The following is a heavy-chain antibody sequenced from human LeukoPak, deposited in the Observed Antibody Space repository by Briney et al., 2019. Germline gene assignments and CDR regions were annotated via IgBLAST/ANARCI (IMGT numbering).Heavy chain of an antibody. Sequence: GGSLRLSCAASGFTFSSYGMHWVRQAPGKGLEWVAVISYDGSNKYYADSVKGRFTISRDNSKNTLYLQMNSLRAEDTAVYYCANSPTSPFGYYYGMDVWGQGTTVTVSS. J-gene: IGHJ6*02. CDR3: ANSPTSPFGYYYGMDV. D-gene: IGHD3-16*01. CDR2: ISYDGSNK. V-gene: IGHV3-30*18. CDR1: GFTFSSYG.